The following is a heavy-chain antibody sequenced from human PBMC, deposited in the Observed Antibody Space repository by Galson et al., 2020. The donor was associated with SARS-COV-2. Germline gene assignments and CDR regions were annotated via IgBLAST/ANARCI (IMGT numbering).Heavy chain of an antibody. Sequence: SETLSLTCTVSGGSISSSSYYWVWIRQPPGKGLEWIGSIYYSGSTYYNPSLKSRVTISVDTSKNQFSLKLSSVTAADTAVYYCARLLDCSGGSCPHNWFDPWGQGTLVTVSS. J-gene: IGHJ5*02. D-gene: IGHD2-15*01. V-gene: IGHV4-39*01. CDR2: IYYSGST. CDR3: ARLLDCSGGSCPHNWFDP. CDR1: GGSISSSSYY.